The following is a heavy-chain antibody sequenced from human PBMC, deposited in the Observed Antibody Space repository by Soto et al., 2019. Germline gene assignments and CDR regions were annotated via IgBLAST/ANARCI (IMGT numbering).Heavy chain of an antibody. CDR2: IKSDGSST. Sequence: GESLRLSCAASGFTFSSYWMHWVRQAPGKGLVWVSRIKSDGSSTSYADSVKGRFTISRDNAKNTLFLHMNSLRAEDTAVYYCLRDGSGTYNNGFDPWGQGT. J-gene: IGHJ5*02. CDR3: LRDGSGTYNNGFDP. D-gene: IGHD3-10*01. V-gene: IGHV3-74*01. CDR1: GFTFSSYW.